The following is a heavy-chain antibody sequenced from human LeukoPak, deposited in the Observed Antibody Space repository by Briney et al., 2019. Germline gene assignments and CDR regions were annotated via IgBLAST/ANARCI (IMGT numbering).Heavy chain of an antibody. CDR2: ISSNGGST. V-gene: IGHV3-64D*06. Sequence: GGSLRLSCSASGFTFSSYAMHWVRQAPGKGLEYVSAISSNGGSTYYADSVKGRFTISRDNSKNTLYLQMSSLRAEDTAVYYCVKDWGMVRGVPLAVDPPFFDYWGQGTLVTVSS. CDR3: VKDWGMVRGVPLAVDPPFFDY. D-gene: IGHD3-10*01. CDR1: GFTFSSYA. J-gene: IGHJ4*02.